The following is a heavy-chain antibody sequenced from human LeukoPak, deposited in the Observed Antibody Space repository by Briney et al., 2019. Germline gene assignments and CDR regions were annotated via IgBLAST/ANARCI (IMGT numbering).Heavy chain of an antibody. CDR1: GFTFSNCA. CDR3: AKKLEVPS. J-gene: IGHJ5*02. V-gene: IGHV3-23*01. CDR2: IAGSGGYT. D-gene: IGHD1-1*01. Sequence: GGSLRLSCVASGFTFSNCAMGWVRQAPGKGQEWVSAIAGSGGYTFYTDSVKGRFTISRDNSKNTLYLQMNSLRTEDTAIYYCAKKLEVPSWGQGTLVTVSS.